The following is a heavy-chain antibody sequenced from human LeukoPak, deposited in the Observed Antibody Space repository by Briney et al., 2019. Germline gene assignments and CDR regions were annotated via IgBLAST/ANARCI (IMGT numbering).Heavy chain of an antibody. V-gene: IGHV4-59*01. CDR2: IYYSGST. J-gene: IGHJ4*02. Sequence: ASETLSLTCTVSGGSISSYYWSWIRQPPGKGLEWIGYIYYSGSTNYNPSLKSRVTISVDTSKNQFSLKLSSVTAADTAVYYCARRGDYGVEYYFDYWGQGTLVTVSS. D-gene: IGHD4-17*01. CDR1: GGSISSYY. CDR3: ARRGDYGVEYYFDY.